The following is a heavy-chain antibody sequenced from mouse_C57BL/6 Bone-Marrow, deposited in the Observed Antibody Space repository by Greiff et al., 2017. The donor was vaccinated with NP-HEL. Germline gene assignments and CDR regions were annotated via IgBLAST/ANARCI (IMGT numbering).Heavy chain of an antibody. CDR1: GFTFSDYY. CDR3: ARDYSHWYFDV. Sequence: EVQVVESEGGLVQPGSSMKLSCTASGFTFSDYYMAWVRQVPEKGLEWVANINYDGSSTYYLDSLKSRFIISRDNAKNILYLQMSSLKSEDTATYYCARDYSHWYFDVWGTGTTVTVSS. CDR2: INYDGSST. D-gene: IGHD2-12*01. J-gene: IGHJ1*03. V-gene: IGHV5-16*01.